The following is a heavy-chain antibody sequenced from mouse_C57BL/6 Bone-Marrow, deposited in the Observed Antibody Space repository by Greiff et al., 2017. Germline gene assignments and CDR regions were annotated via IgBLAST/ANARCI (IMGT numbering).Heavy chain of an antibody. Sequence: LVESGAELVRPGTSVKMSCKASGYTFTNYWIGWAKQRPGHGLEWIGDIYPGGGYTNYNEKFKGKATLTADKSSSTAYMQFSSLTSEDSAIYYCARRGAYGNYDDWGTGTTVTVSS. CDR1: GYTFTNYW. J-gene: IGHJ1*03. CDR2: IYPGGGYT. D-gene: IGHD2-1*01. V-gene: IGHV1-63*01. CDR3: ARRGAYGNYDD.